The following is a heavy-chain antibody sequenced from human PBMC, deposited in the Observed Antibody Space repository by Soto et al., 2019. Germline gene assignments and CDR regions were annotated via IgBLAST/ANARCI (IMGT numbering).Heavy chain of an antibody. Sequence: QVQLQESGPGLVKPSQTLSLTCTVSGGSISSGGYYWSWIRQHPGKGLEWIGYIYCSGSTYYNPSLKSRVTKSVNPSKNHFSLKLSSVTAAHPAVYYCAGGVVVSDYWGQGTLVTVSS. CDR3: AGGVVVSDY. V-gene: IGHV4-31*03. CDR1: GGSISSGGYY. D-gene: IGHD3-22*01. J-gene: IGHJ4*02. CDR2: IYCSGST.